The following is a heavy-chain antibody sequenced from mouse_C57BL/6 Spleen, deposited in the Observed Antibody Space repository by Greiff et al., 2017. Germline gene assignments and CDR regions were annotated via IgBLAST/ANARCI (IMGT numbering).Heavy chain of an antibody. CDR1: GYTFTGYE. J-gene: IGHJ2*01. D-gene: IGHD2-1*01. CDR2: IDPETGGT. CDR3: TRGGYGNYCDD. Sequence: QVQLQQSGAELVRPGASVTLSCKASGYTFTGYEMHWVKQTPVHGLEWIGAIDPETGGTAYNQKFKGTAILTADKSSSTAYMELRSLTSEDSAVYYCTRGGYGNYCDDWGQGTTLTVSS. V-gene: IGHV1-15*01.